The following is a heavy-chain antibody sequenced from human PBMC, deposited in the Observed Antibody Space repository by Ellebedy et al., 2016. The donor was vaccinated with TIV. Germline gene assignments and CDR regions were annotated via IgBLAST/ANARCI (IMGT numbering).Heavy chain of an antibody. Sequence: SLKISCAASGFTFSDYYMSWIRQAPGKGLEWVSGISWNSGSIGYADSVKGRFTISRDNAKNSLYLQMNSLRAEDTAVYYCAKAPLEWLLYPLYWGQGTLVTVSS. CDR1: GFTFSDYY. CDR3: AKAPLEWLLYPLY. J-gene: IGHJ4*02. D-gene: IGHD3-3*01. CDR2: ISWNSGSI. V-gene: IGHV3-9*01.